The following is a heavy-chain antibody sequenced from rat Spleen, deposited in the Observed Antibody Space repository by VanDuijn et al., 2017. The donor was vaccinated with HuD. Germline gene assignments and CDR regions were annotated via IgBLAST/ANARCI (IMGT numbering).Heavy chain of an antibody. CDR3: ASRDY. Sequence: EVQLVESGGGLVQPGRSLKLSCAASGFTFSDYNMAWVRQAPKKGLEWVATISYNGRGTYYGDSVQGRFTISRDNAKRTLYLQMDSLRSEDTATYYCASRDYWGQGVMVTVSS. CDR1: GFTFSDYN. J-gene: IGHJ2*01. V-gene: IGHV5-7*01. CDR2: ISYNGRGT.